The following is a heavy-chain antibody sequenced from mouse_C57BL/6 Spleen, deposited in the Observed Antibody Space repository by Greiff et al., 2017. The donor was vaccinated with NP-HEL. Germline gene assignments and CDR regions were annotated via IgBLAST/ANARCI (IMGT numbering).Heavy chain of an antibody. CDR3: ARGKPEYAMDY. CDR1: GYTFTSYD. CDR2: IYPRDGST. Sequence: QVQLQQSGPELVKPGASVKLSCKASGYTFTSYDINWVKQRPGQGLERIGWIYPRDGSTEYNEKFKGKATLTVDTSSSTAYMELHSLTSEDSAVYFCARGKPEYAMDYWGQGTSVTVSS. V-gene: IGHV1-85*01. J-gene: IGHJ4*01.